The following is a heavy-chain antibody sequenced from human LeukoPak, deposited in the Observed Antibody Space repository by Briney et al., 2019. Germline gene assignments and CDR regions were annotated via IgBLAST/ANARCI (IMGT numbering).Heavy chain of an antibody. CDR2: ISSSSSYI. CDR1: GFTFSSYS. D-gene: IGHD3-10*01. CDR3: ARDKITKVRVVSDY. Sequence: GGSLRLSCAASGFTFSSYSMKWVRQAPGRGLEWVSSISSSSSYIYYADSVQGRFTISRDNVQNSLYLQMNSLRAEDTAVYYCARDKITKVRVVSDYWGQGTLVTVSS. V-gene: IGHV3-21*01. J-gene: IGHJ4*02.